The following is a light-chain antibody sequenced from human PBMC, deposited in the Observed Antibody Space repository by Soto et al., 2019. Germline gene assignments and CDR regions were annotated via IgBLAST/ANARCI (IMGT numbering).Light chain of an antibody. V-gene: IGKV3-15*01. CDR2: GAS. J-gene: IGKJ1*01. Sequence: EIVMTQSPATLSVSPGERATLSCRASQSVSSNLAWYQQKPGQAPRLLIYGASTRATGIPARFSGSGSGTEFTLTISSLQSEDFATYYCQHYNTYPWTFGQGTKVDIK. CDR1: QSVSSN. CDR3: QHYNTYPWT.